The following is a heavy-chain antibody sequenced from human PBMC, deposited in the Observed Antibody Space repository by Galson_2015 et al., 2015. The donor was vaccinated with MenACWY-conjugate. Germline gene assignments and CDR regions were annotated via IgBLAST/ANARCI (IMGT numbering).Heavy chain of an antibody. Sequence: ATLSLACTVSGGSINSYYWSWLRPPPGKGLEWIGYMSYSGSANYNPSLKSRVTLSVDTSKNQFSLTMTSVTAADTAVYYCARGVNLASMAGYWGQGTLVTVSS. CDR3: ARGVNLASMAGY. D-gene: IGHD3-3*02. V-gene: IGHV4-59*01. J-gene: IGHJ4*02. CDR2: MSYSGSA. CDR1: GGSINSYY.